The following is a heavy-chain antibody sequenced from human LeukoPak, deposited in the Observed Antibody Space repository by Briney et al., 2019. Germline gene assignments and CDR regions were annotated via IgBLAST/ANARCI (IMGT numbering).Heavy chain of an antibody. CDR3: ARCGSDYDGGAFDI. CDR2: ISGSGGST. D-gene: IGHD2-21*02. CDR1: GFTFSSYA. V-gene: IGHV3-23*01. J-gene: IGHJ3*02. Sequence: GGSLRLSCAASGFTFSSYAMSWVRQAPGKGLEWVSAISGSGGSTYYADSVKGRFTISRDNSNNTLHLQMNSLRGEDTAVYYYARCGSDYDGGAFDIWGQGTMVTVSS.